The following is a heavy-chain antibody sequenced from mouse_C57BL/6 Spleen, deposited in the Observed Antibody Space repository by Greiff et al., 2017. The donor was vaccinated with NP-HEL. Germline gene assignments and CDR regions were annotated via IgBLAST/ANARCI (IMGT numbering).Heavy chain of an antibody. J-gene: IGHJ1*03. CDR1: GFTFSSYA. CDR3: ARDWDYGNYWYFDV. CDR2: ISDGGSYT. D-gene: IGHD2-1*01. Sequence: DVKLVESGGGLVKPGGSLKLSCAASGFTFSSYAMSWVRQTPEKRLEWVATISDGGSYTYYPDNVKGRFTISRDNAKNNLYLQMSHLKSEDTAMYYCARDWDYGNYWYFDVWGTGTTVTVSS. V-gene: IGHV5-4*01.